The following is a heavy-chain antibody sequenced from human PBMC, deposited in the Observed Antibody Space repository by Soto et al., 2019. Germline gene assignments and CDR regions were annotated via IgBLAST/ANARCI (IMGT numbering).Heavy chain of an antibody. CDR2: ISWNSGSI. V-gene: IGHV3-9*01. CDR3: AKGIFGVAYMDV. Sequence: GGSLRLSCAASGFTFDDYAMHWVRQAPGKGLEWVSGISWNSGSIGYADSVKGRFTISRDNAKNSLYLQMNSLRAEDTALYYCAKGIFGVAYMDVWGKGTTVTVSS. CDR1: GFTFDDYA. D-gene: IGHD3-3*01. J-gene: IGHJ6*03.